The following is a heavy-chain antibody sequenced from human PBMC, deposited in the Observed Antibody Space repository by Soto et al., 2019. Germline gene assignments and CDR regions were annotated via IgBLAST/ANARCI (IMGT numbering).Heavy chain of an antibody. J-gene: IGHJ4*02. Sequence: GGSLRLSCATSGFTFSNYGFHWVRQAPGKGLEWVAVIWYDGSKTYYVESVKGRFTISRDNSKNTLYLQMNSLRAEDTAVYCCARDLGSTNYYFDYWGLGTLVTVSA. CDR3: ARDLGSTNYYFDY. V-gene: IGHV3-33*01. D-gene: IGHD5-12*01. CDR2: IWYDGSKT. CDR1: GFTFSNYG.